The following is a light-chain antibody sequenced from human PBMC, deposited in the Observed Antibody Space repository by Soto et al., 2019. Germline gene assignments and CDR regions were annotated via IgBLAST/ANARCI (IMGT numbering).Light chain of an antibody. CDR3: QQRSNWPWT. J-gene: IGKJ1*01. CDR1: QSLSSN. V-gene: IGKV3-11*01. Sequence: EIVLTQSPATLSLSPGERATLSCRDSQSLSSNLAWYQQKPGQAPRLLIYDASNRATGIPARFSGSGSGTDFTLTISSLEPEDFAVYYCQQRSNWPWTFGQGTKVEIK. CDR2: DAS.